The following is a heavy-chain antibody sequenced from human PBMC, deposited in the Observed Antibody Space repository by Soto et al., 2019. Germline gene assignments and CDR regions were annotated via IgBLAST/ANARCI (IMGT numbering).Heavy chain of an antibody. Sequence: EVQLLESGGGLVQPGGSLRLSCAASGFTFNNYAMTWVRQAPGTGLEWVSAISGGGDTTSYADSVKGRFTVSRAGSKNTLYLQMSSLRAEDTALYYCAKGRGGSGSRTPRVDVWGQGTLVTVSS. CDR3: AKGRGGSGSRTPRVDV. D-gene: IGHD3-10*01. CDR1: GFTFNNYA. CDR2: ISGGGDTT. V-gene: IGHV3-23*01. J-gene: IGHJ4*02.